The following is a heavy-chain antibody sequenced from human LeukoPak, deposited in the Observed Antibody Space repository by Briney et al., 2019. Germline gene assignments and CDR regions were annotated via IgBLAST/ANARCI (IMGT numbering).Heavy chain of an antibody. CDR1: GGSFSGYY. Sequence: SETLSLTCAVYGGSFSGYYWSWIRQPPGKGLEWIGEINHSGSTNYNPSLKSRVTISVDTSKNQLSLKLSSVTAADTAVYYCARAGPTYYYGSGSYYGKAYYYYYGMDVWGQGTTVTVPS. CDR2: INHSGST. J-gene: IGHJ6*02. D-gene: IGHD3-10*01. V-gene: IGHV4-34*01. CDR3: ARAGPTYYYGSGSYYGKAYYYYYGMDV.